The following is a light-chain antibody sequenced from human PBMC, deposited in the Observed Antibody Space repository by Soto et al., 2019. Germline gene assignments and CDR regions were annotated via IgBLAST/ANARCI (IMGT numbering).Light chain of an antibody. J-gene: IGKJ5*01. Sequence: EIVLTQSPGTLSLSPGERATLSCRASQSVSSTYLAWYQQKPGQAPRLFIYSASSRATGIPDRFSGSGSGTDLTLTISRLEPEDFAVYYCQQYGDSPQITFGQGTRLEIK. CDR1: QSVSSTY. CDR2: SAS. CDR3: QQYGDSPQIT. V-gene: IGKV3-20*01.